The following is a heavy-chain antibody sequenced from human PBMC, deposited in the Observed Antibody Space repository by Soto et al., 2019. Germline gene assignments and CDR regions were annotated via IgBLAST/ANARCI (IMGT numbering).Heavy chain of an antibody. V-gene: IGHV3-15*01. Sequence: PGGSLRLSCAASGFTFSNAWMSWVRQAPGKGLEWVGRIKSKTDGGTTDYAAPVKGRFTISRDDSKNTLYLQMNSLKTEDTAVYYCTTAPFIVVVAFDIWGQGTMVTVSS. CDR1: GFTFSNAW. CDR2: IKSKTDGGTT. D-gene: IGHD2-21*01. CDR3: TTAPFIVVVAFDI. J-gene: IGHJ3*02.